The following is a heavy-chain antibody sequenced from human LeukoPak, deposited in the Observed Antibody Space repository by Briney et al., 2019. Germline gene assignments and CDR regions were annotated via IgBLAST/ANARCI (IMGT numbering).Heavy chain of an antibody. CDR1: GGSISSHY. CDR2: IYTSGST. V-gene: IGHV4-4*07. D-gene: IGHD2-15*01. Sequence: SETLSLTCTVSGGSISSHYWSWIRQPAGKGLEWIGRIYTSGSTNYNPSLKSRVTMSVDTSKNQFSLKLSSVTAADTAVYYCARARCSGGSCYSYFWFDPWGQGTLVTVSS. CDR3: ARARCSGGSCYSYFWFDP. J-gene: IGHJ5*02.